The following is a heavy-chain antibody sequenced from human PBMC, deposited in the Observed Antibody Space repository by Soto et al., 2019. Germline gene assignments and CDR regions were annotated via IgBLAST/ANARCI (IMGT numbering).Heavy chain of an antibody. CDR1: GITFSDYA. V-gene: IGHV3-23*01. Sequence: EVQLLESGGDLVQPGGSLRLSCAASGITFSDYAMSWIRQAPGQGLEWVSAISGNGGTTYYADSVKGRFTISRDNSKNTLYLQMNSLRADDTAVYYCAKDTGYSGFDTFDLWGQGTLVTVSS. CDR2: ISGNGGTT. CDR3: AKDTGYSGFDTFDL. D-gene: IGHD5-12*01. J-gene: IGHJ4*02.